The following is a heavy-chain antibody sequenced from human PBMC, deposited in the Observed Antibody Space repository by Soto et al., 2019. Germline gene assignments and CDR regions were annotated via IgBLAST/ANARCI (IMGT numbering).Heavy chain of an antibody. Sequence: GSLRLSCAASGFTFSSYSMNWVRQAPGKGLEWVSSISSSSSYIYYADSVKGRFTISRDNAKNSLYLQMNSLRAEDTAVYYCARDGRYYGSGSYANDAFDIWGQGTMVTVSS. CDR1: GFTFSSYS. CDR3: ARDGRYYGSGSYANDAFDI. J-gene: IGHJ3*02. V-gene: IGHV3-21*01. CDR2: ISSSSSYI. D-gene: IGHD3-10*01.